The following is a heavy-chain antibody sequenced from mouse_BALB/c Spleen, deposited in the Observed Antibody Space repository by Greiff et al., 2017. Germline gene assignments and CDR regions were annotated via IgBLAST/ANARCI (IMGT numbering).Heavy chain of an antibody. CDR2: IGPYNGGT. V-gene: IGHV1S135*01. CDR1: GYSFTDYN. CDR3: ARWGGKHEMDY. D-gene: IGHD2-1*01. J-gene: IGHJ4*01. Sequence: EVQLQQSGPGLVKPGASVKVSCKASGYSFTDYNMYWVKQSHGKSLEWIGYIGPYNGGTSYNENFKGKATLTVDKSSSTAFMKHNSLTTEDSAVYYGARWGGKHEMDYWGQGTSVTVSA.